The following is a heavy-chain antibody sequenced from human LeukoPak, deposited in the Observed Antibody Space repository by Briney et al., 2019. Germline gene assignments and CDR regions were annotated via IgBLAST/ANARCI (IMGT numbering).Heavy chain of an antibody. J-gene: IGHJ4*02. D-gene: IGHD3-22*01. CDR2: IYYSGST. CDR1: GGSISSGGYY. V-gene: IGHV4-31*03. CDR3: ARGDYYDSSGFDY. Sequence: PSETLSLTCTVSGGSISSGGYYWSWIRQHPGKGLEWIGYIYYSGSTYYNPSLKSRVTISVDTSKNQFSLKLSSVTAADTAAYYCARGDYYDSSGFDYWGQGTLVTVSS.